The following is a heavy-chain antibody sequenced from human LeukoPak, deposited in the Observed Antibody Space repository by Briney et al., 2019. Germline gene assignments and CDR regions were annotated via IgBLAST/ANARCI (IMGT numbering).Heavy chain of an antibody. CDR2: VSYDGSKK. J-gene: IGHJ4*02. Sequence: PGGSLRLSCAASGFSFNIYGIHWVRQPPGKGLEWVALVSYDGSKKYYGESVKGRFTISRDNSKNTLYLQMNSLRGEDTAVYYCAKDLTHYSDSRGPQNYFDSWGQGALVTVSS. CDR3: AKDLTHYSDSRGPQNYFDS. D-gene: IGHD3-22*01. V-gene: IGHV3-30*18. CDR1: GFSFNIYG.